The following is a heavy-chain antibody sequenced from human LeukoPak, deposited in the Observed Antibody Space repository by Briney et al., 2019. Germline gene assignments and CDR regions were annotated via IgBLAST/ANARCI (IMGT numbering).Heavy chain of an antibody. CDR1: GYSFTNYW. J-gene: IGHJ4*02. Sequence: GESLKISCKGSGYSFTNYWIGWVRQMPGKGLEWMGIIYPGDSDTRYSPSLQGQVTISADKSISSAYLQWSSLKASDTAMYYCARATMVRGVLITFDYWGQGTLVTVSS. CDR2: IYPGDSDT. V-gene: IGHV5-51*01. CDR3: ARATMVRGVLITFDY. D-gene: IGHD3-10*01.